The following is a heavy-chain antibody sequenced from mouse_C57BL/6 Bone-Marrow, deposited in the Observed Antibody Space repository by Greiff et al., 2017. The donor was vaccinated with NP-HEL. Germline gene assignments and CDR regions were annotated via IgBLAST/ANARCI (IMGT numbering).Heavy chain of an antibody. CDR1: GFTFSDYY. Sequence: KLMESEGGLVQPGSSMKLSCTASGFTFSDYYMAWVRKVPEKGLEWVANITYDGSSTYYLDSLKSRFIISRDNATNILYLQMSSLKSEDTATYYCARGPTWYFDYWGQGTTLTVSS. J-gene: IGHJ2*01. CDR2: ITYDGSST. V-gene: IGHV5-16*01. D-gene: IGHD2-10*01. CDR3: ARGPTWYFDY.